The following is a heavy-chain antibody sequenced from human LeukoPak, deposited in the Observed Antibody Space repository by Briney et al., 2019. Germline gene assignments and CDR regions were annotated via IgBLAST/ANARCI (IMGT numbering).Heavy chain of an antibody. J-gene: IGHJ4*02. CDR2: IYTSGSS. CDR3: ARDRGWRYSGTYDY. V-gene: IGHV4-4*07. CDR1: GGSISNYY. Sequence: SETLSLTCTVSGGSISNYYWSWIRQPAGKGLEWIGRIYTSGSSNCSPSLKSRITMSIDTSKNQFSLKLSSVTAADTAVYFCARDRGWRYSGTYDYWGQGTLVTVSS. D-gene: IGHD1-26*01.